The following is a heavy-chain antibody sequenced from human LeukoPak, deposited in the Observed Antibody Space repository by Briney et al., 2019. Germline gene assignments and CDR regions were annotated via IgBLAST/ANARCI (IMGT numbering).Heavy chain of an antibody. Sequence: ASVKVSCKASGYTFTGYYMHWVRQATGQGLEWMGWMNPNSGNTGYAQKFQGRVTMTRNTSISTAYMELSSLRSEDTAVYYCARGGIAAASGDYWGQGTLVTVSS. CDR2: MNPNSGNT. CDR3: ARGGIAAASGDY. CDR1: GYTFTGYY. D-gene: IGHD6-13*01. V-gene: IGHV1-8*02. J-gene: IGHJ4*02.